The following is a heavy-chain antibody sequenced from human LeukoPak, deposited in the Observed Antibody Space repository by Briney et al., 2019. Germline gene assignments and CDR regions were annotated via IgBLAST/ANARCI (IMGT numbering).Heavy chain of an antibody. Sequence: PGGSLRLSCAASGFTFSSYGMHWVRQAPGKGLEWVAVISYDGSNKYYADSVKGRFTISRDNSKNTLYLQMNSLRAEDTAVYYCARDKRWGQGTLVTVSS. CDR2: ISYDGSNK. V-gene: IGHV3-30*03. CDR3: ARDKR. CDR1: GFTFSSYG. J-gene: IGHJ4*02.